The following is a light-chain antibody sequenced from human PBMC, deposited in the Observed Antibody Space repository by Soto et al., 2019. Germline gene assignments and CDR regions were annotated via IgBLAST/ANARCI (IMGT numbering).Light chain of an antibody. CDR1: SSDVGNYKY. J-gene: IGLJ1*01. CDR2: EVS. V-gene: IGLV2-14*01. Sequence: QSVLTQPASVSGSPGQSITISCTGTSSDVGNYKYVSWYQQHPGKAPKLIIYEVSTRPSGVSDRFSGSKSGNTASLTISGLQGEDETDYYCLSYTSSGTYVFGTGTKLTVL. CDR3: LSYTSSGTYV.